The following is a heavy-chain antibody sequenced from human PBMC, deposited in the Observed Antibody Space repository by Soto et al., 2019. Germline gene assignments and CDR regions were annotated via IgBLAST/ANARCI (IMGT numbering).Heavy chain of an antibody. V-gene: IGHV3-23*01. J-gene: IGHJ4*02. Sequence: GGSRRLSCAASGFTFRRYGMNWVRQAPGKGPEWVPLITDGGASAYYANSVKGRFTISRDNSKNMLYLQINRLRAEDTAVYYCAKGYRASHNLFECCGQGTQVTVSS. CDR2: ITDGGASA. CDR3: AKGYRASHNLFEC. D-gene: IGHD3-16*02. CDR1: GFTFRRYG.